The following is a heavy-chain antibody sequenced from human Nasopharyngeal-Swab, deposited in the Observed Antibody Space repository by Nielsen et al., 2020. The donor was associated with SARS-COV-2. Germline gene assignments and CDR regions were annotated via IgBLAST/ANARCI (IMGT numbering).Heavy chain of an antibody. CDR2: IYTSGST. J-gene: IGHJ5*02. D-gene: IGHD6-25*01. CDR1: GGSISSGSYY. V-gene: IGHV4-61*02. Sequence: SETLSLTCTVSGGSISSGSYYWSCIRQPAGKGLEWIGRIYTSGSTNYNPSLKSRVTISVDTSKNQFSLKMNSVTAADTAVYYCSRGIAASNWADHWGHGTLVTVSS. CDR3: SRGIAASNWADH.